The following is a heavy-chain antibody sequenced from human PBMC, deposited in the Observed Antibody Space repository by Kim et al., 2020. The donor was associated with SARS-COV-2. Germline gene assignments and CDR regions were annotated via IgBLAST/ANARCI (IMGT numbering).Heavy chain of an antibody. CDR3: AARLIGTTSN. CDR1: GFTFSDYQ. V-gene: IGHV3-11*03. CDR2: IGSSGTDT. J-gene: IGHJ4*02. D-gene: IGHD1-20*01. Sequence: GGSLRLSCAASGFTFSDYQMSWIRQAPGKGLEWVSYIGSSGTDTEYADSVKGRFTISRDNAKSSLYLQMNSLRVDDTAVYYCAARLIGTTSNWGQGTLVTVSS.